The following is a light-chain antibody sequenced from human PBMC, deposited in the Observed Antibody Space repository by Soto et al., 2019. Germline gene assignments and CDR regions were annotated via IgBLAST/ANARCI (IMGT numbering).Light chain of an antibody. CDR2: DFS. V-gene: IGLV2-14*01. J-gene: IGLJ2*01. Sequence: QSALTQPASVSGSPGQSITISCTGTSSDVGGYNYVCWYQQHPGKVPKLIIYDFSSRPSGIYNSFSGSKSGNTASLTISGHQSEDEADYYCISYTSRDTLVFGGGTKLTVL. CDR3: ISYTSRDTLV. CDR1: SSDVGGYNY.